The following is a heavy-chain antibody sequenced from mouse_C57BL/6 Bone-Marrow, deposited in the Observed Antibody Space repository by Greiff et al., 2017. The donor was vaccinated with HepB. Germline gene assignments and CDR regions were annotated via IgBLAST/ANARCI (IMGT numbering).Heavy chain of an antibody. CDR2: IYPGNSDT. CDR3: TNTDGYYWYFDV. Sequence: VQLQQSGTVLARPGASVKMSCKTSGYTFTSYWMHWVKQRPGQGLEWTGAIYPGNSDTSYNQKFKGKAKLTAVTSASTAYMELSSLTNEDSAVYYCTNTDGYYWYFDVWGTGTTVTVSS. V-gene: IGHV1-5*01. J-gene: IGHJ1*03. D-gene: IGHD2-3*01. CDR1: GYTFTSYW.